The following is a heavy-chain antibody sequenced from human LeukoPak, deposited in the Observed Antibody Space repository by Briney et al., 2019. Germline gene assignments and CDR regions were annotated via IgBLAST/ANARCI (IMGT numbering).Heavy chain of an antibody. J-gene: IGHJ4*02. CDR2: INSDGSST. CDR3: VLYGSGSSFDY. D-gene: IGHD3-10*01. V-gene: IGHV3-74*01. CDR1: GFTFSSYW. Sequence: GGSLRLSCAASGFTFSSYWMHWVRHAPGKGLVWVSRINSDGSSTSYADSVKGRFTISRDNAKNTLYLQMNSLRAEDTAVYYCVLYGSGSSFDYWGQGTLVTVSS.